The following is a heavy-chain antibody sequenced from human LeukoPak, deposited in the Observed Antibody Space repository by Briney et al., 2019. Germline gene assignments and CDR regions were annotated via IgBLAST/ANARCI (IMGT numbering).Heavy chain of an antibody. CDR2: ITSGSNYI. V-gene: IGHV3-21*01. CDR3: ARDYSSG. Sequence: GGSLRLSCAASAFTFNSYTMNWVRQAPGKGLEWVSSITSGSNYIYYADSVKGRFTVSRDNAKSSLYLQMSTLRAEDTAVYYCARDYSSGWGQGTLVTVPS. D-gene: IGHD6-19*01. J-gene: IGHJ4*02. CDR1: AFTFNSYT.